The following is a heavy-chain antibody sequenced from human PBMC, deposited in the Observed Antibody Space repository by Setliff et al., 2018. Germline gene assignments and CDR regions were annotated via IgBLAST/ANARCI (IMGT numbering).Heavy chain of an antibody. J-gene: IGHJ5*02. CDR2: IYPGDSNV. D-gene: IGHD3-22*01. CDR3: ARHNCYDT. CDR1: GYSFANYW. V-gene: IGHV5-51*01. Sequence: GESLKISCKGSGYSFANYWIAWVRQMPGKGLEWMGIIYPGDSNVRYSPSFQGQVTIAADKSTSTAYLQWSSLKTSDTAIYYCARHNCYDTWGQGTLVTVSS.